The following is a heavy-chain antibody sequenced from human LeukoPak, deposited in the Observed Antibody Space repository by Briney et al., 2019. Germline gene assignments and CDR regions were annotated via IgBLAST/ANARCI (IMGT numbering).Heavy chain of an antibody. J-gene: IGHJ3*02. D-gene: IGHD3-9*01. Sequence: RGSLRLSCAASGFTFTTYWMSWVRQAPGKGLEWMANIKQDGSEKYYVDSVKGRFTISRDNAKNSLYLQMSSLRAEDTAVYYCVRDRYDILTGYNDAFDIWGQGTMVTVSS. V-gene: IGHV3-7*01. CDR3: VRDRYDILTGYNDAFDI. CDR1: GFTFTTYW. CDR2: IKQDGSEK.